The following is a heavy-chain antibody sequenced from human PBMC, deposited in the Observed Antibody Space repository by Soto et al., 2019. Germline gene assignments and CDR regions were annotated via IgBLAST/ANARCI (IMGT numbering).Heavy chain of an antibody. V-gene: IGHV1-69*13. CDR2: IMPIFGSA. CDR3: ARQSDSDTSGYYYAY. CDR1: GGTFSRNT. D-gene: IGHD3-22*01. Sequence: ASVKVSCKASGGTFSRNTISWVRQAPGQGLEWMGGIMPIFGSANYAQKFQGRVTITADEYTRTVYMELSRLRSEDTAVYYCARQSDSDTSGYYYAYWGQGTLVTVSS. J-gene: IGHJ4*02.